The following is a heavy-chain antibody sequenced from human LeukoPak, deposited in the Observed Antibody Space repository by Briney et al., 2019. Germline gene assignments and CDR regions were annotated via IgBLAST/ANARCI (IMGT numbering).Heavy chain of an antibody. D-gene: IGHD4-17*01. J-gene: IGHJ1*01. Sequence: QPGGSLRLSCAASGFTVSSNYMSWVRQAPGKGLEWVSVIYSGGSTYYADSVKGRFTISRDNSKNTLYLQMNSLRAEDTAVYYCARDLDYAYFQHWGQGTLVTVSS. CDR3: ARDLDYAYFQH. V-gene: IGHV3-66*01. CDR1: GFTVSSNY. CDR2: IYSGGST.